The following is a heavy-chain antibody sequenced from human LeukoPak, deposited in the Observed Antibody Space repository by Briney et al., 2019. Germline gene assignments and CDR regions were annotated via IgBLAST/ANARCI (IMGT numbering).Heavy chain of an antibody. CDR1: GFTFDDYA. J-gene: IGHJ4*02. CDR3: ASSWGSAIDF. Sequence: SLRLSCAASGFTFDDYAMHWVRQAPGKGMGWVSGISWNSGSIGYADSVKGRFTISRDNAKNSLYLQMNSLRAEDTAVYYCASSWGSAIDFWGQGTLVTVSS. V-gene: IGHV3-9*01. CDR2: ISWNSGSI. D-gene: IGHD3-16*01.